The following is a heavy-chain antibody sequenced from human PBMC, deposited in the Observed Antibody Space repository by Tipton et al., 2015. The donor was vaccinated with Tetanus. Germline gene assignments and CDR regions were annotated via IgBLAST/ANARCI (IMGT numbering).Heavy chain of an antibody. D-gene: IGHD3-10*01. J-gene: IGHJ4*02. CDR3: ARDHTFTVSQSRGGLDY. Sequence: SLRLSCAASGFSFSSYGMHWVRQAPGKGLEWVAIIWNDGSNKYYADSAKGRFTISRDNSKNTLYLQMSSLRDEDTAVYYCARDHTFTVSQSRGGLDYWGQGTLVTVSS. V-gene: IGHV3-33*01. CDR2: IWNDGSNK. CDR1: GFSFSSYG.